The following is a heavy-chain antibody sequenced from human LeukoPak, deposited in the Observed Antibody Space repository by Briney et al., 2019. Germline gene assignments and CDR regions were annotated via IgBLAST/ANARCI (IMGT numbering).Heavy chain of an antibody. CDR2: IYHTGSM. CDR1: GGSISSGAYS. J-gene: IGHJ5*02. D-gene: IGHD3-10*01. CDR3: ARDLPSYYFDSGNMFDP. V-gene: IGHV4-30-2*01. Sequence: SQILSLTCAVSGGSISSGAYSWSWIRQPPGKGLEWIGNIYHTGSMYYNPSLKSRVIISVDRSKNQFSLKLSSVTAADTAVYYCARDLPSYYFDSGNMFDPWGQGTLVTVSS.